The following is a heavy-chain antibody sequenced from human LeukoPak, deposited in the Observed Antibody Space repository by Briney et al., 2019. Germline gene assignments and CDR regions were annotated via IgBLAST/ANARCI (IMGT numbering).Heavy chain of an antibody. Sequence: PGGSLRLSCAASGFTFSSYAMSWVRQAPGKGLEWVSAISGSGGSTYYADSVKGRFTISRDNAKNSLYLQMNSLRAEDTAVYYCARDTYYDILTGSYFDYWGQGTLVTVSS. J-gene: IGHJ4*02. CDR2: ISGSGGST. CDR3: ARDTYYDILTGSYFDY. CDR1: GFTFSSYA. V-gene: IGHV3-23*01. D-gene: IGHD3-9*01.